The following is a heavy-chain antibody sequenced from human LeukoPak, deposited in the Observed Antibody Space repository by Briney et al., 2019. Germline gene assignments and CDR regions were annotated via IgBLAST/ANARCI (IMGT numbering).Heavy chain of an antibody. V-gene: IGHV3-30*19. D-gene: IGHD1-26*01. Sequence: PGGSLRLSCAASGFTFSSYGMHWVRQAPGKGLEWVAVISYDGSNKYYADSVKGRFTISRDNSKNTLYLQMNSLRAEDTAVYYCASYTYSGAFDYWGQGTLVTVSS. CDR3: ASYTYSGAFDY. CDR2: ISYDGSNK. CDR1: GFTFSSYG. J-gene: IGHJ4*02.